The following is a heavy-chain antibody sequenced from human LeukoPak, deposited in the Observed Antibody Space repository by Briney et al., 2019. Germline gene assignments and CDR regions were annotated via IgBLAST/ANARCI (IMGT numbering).Heavy chain of an antibody. CDR3: ARGGHYRTHYYDSSGDY. CDR2: ISAYNGNT. CDR1: GYIFTNYG. J-gene: IGHJ4*02. D-gene: IGHD3-22*01. Sequence: GASVKVSCTASGYIFTNYGISWVRQAPGQGLEWMGWISAYNGNTNYAQKFQGRVTMTTDTSTSTAYMELRSLRSDDTAVYYCARGGHYRTHYYDSSGDYWGQGTLVTVSS. V-gene: IGHV1-18*01.